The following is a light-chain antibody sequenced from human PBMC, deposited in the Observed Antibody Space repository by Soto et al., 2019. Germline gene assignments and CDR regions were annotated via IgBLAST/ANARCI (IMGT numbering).Light chain of an antibody. CDR3: QQYNNWPFLLT. J-gene: IGKJ4*01. CDR2: GAS. CDR1: QSVSSN. V-gene: IGKV3-15*01. Sequence: EIVMTQSPATLSVSPGERATLSCRASQSVSSNLAWYQQKPGQAPRLLIYGASTRATGIPARFSGSGSGTEFTLTISSLQSEDFAVYYCQQYNNWPFLLTFGGGTKVDNK.